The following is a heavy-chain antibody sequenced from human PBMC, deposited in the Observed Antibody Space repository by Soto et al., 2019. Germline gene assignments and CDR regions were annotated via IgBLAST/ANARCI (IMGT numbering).Heavy chain of an antibody. V-gene: IGHV4-59*01. Sequence: HVQVQESGPGLVKPSETLSLTCTVSGGSINNYYWSWIRQPPGKGLEWIAYSYYSGSTNYNPSFKSRVIVSVDTSRNQFSLKLSSLTAADTAVYYCARWHSSSGYYGMDVWGQGTTVTVSS. CDR2: SYYSGST. D-gene: IGHD6-25*01. J-gene: IGHJ6*02. CDR3: ARWHSSSGYYGMDV. CDR1: GGSINNYY.